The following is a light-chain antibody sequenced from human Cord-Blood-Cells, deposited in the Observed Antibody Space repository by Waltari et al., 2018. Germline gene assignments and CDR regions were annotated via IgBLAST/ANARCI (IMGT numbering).Light chain of an antibody. CDR1: QSVLYSSNNKNY. CDR2: LAS. V-gene: IGKV4-1*01. J-gene: IGKJ2*01. Sequence: DIVMTQSPDSLAVSLGERATINCKSSQSVLYSSNNKNYLAWYQQKPGQPPKLPIYLASTRESRVPDRFRCRGFWTDFTLTISSLQAEDVAVYYCQQYYSTPPSYTFGQGTKLEIK. CDR3: QQYYSTPPSYT.